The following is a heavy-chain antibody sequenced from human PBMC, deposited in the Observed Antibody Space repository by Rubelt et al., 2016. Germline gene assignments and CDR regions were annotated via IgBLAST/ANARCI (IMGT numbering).Heavy chain of an antibody. J-gene: IGHJ6*02. CDR1: GGSFSGYY. Sequence: QVQLQQWGAGLLKPSETLSLTCAVYGGSFSGYYWSWMRPPPGQGLEWIGEINHSGSAHDTPSLKSRVTRSADTSRRQLSLKLGCVTAADPAVYYCAGGRRGSSSCVGRDYYGMDVWGQGTTVTVSS. V-gene: IGHV4-34*01. CDR3: AGGRRGSSSCVGRDYYGMDV. D-gene: IGHD6-13*01. CDR2: INHSGSA.